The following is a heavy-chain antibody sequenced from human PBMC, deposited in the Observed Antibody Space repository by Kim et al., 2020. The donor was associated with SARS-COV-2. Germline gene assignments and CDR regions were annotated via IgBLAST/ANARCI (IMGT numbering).Heavy chain of an antibody. CDR3: ARDRWDIVVVPAARYYYYGMDV. J-gene: IGHJ6*02. D-gene: IGHD2-2*01. CDR2: ISYDGSNK. Sequence: GGSLRLSCTASGFTFSSYAMHWVRQAPGKGLEWVAVISYDGSNKYYADSVKGRFTISRDNSKNTLYLQMNSLRAEDTAVYYCARDRWDIVVVPAARYYYYGMDVWGQGTTVTVSS. V-gene: IGHV3-30-3*01. CDR1: GFTFSSYA.